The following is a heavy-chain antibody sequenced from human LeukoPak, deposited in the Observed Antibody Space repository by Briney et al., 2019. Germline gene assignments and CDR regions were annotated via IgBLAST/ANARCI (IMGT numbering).Heavy chain of an antibody. D-gene: IGHD6-19*01. CDR1: GGIFSSYV. Sequence: ASVKVSCKASGGIFSSYVISWVRQAPGQGLEWMGVINPNNGGTSYAQKFKGTITMTRDTSTSTVYMDLSSLRSEDTAMYYCARADSSGWYPNDYWGQGTLVTVSS. V-gene: IGHV1-46*01. CDR2: INPNNGGT. J-gene: IGHJ4*02. CDR3: ARADSSGWYPNDY.